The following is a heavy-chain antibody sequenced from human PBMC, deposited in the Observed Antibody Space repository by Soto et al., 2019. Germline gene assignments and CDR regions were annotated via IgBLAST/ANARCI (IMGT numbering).Heavy chain of an antibody. Sequence: QITLKESGPTLVKPTQTLTLTCTFSGFSLSTSGVGVGWIRQPPGTALEWLGIIFWDDDKRYRPSLKSRITITKDTSNNRRVLTMTNMDPVATAKYYCAHLPWKEMWPRAPVVNWGQGTPVTVSS. CDR3: AHLPWKEMWPRAPVVN. J-gene: IGHJ4*02. CDR1: GFSLSTSGVG. CDR2: IFWDDDK. V-gene: IGHV2-5*02. D-gene: IGHD1-1*01.